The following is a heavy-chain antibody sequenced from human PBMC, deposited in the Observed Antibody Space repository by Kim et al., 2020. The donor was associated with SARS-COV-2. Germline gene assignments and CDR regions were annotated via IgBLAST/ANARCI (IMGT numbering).Heavy chain of an antibody. J-gene: IGHJ6*02. CDR3: ASDTVLYGLDG. V-gene: IGHV3-74*01. D-gene: IGHD3-10*01. CDR1: GITLSDYW. Sequence: GGSLRLSCAIYGITLSDYWMHWVRQPPGKGLVWVSRIRSAGTAITYADSVKGRFTISGHSANNTLYLQINIVRAENTAFYYCASDTVLYGLDGGGQRTTVTVSS. CDR2: IRSAGTAI.